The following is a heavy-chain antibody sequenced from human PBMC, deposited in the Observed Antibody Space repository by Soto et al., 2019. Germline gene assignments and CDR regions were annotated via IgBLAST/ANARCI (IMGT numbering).Heavy chain of an antibody. J-gene: IGHJ5*02. Sequence: ASVKVSCKASGYTFTSYGISWVRQAPGQGLEWMGWISAYNGNTNYAQKLQGRVTMTTDTSTSTAYMELRSLRSDDTAVYYCARDREYYDSSGLKPHWFDPWGQGTLVTVS. CDR1: GYTFTSYG. CDR3: ARDREYYDSSGLKPHWFDP. D-gene: IGHD3-22*01. V-gene: IGHV1-18*04. CDR2: ISAYNGNT.